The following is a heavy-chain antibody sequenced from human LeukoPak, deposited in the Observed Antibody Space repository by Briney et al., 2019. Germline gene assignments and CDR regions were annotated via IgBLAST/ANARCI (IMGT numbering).Heavy chain of an antibody. V-gene: IGHV1-8*02. D-gene: IGHD6-13*01. CDR3: ARGSWYSAAALGY. Sequence: ASVKVSCKTSGYTFTSFDINWVRQASGQGLEWMGWMSPNNGNTDYAHKFQGRLMMTSDTSISTAYLELSSLRSEDTAVYYCARGSWYSAAALGYWGQGTLVTVSS. J-gene: IGHJ4*02. CDR2: MSPNNGNT. CDR1: GYTFTSFD.